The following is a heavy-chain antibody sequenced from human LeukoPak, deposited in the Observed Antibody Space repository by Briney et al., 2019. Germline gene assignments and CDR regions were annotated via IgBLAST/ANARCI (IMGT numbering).Heavy chain of an antibody. J-gene: IGHJ4*02. CDR3: ARRGGGGLLPD. D-gene: IGHD3-22*01. CDR2: IYYSGST. CDR1: GGSISSYY. V-gene: IGHV4-59*01. Sequence: SETLSLTCTVSGGSISSYYWSWIRQPPGKGLEWIGYIYYSGSTNYNPSLKGRVTISVDTSKNQFSLKLSSVTAADTAVYYCARRGGGGLLPDWGQGTLVTVSS.